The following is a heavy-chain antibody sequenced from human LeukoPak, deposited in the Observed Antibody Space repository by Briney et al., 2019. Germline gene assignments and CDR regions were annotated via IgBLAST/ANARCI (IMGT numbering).Heavy chain of an antibody. Sequence: ASVKVSCKASGYTFTSYDINWVRQATGQGLEWMGWMNPNSGNTGYAQKFQGRVTMTRNTSISTAYMELSSLRSEDAAVYYCASRPRSGYSIDYWGQGTLVTVSS. CDR3: ASRPRSGYSIDY. CDR2: MNPNSGNT. J-gene: IGHJ4*02. D-gene: IGHD6-19*01. V-gene: IGHV1-8*01. CDR1: GYTFTSYD.